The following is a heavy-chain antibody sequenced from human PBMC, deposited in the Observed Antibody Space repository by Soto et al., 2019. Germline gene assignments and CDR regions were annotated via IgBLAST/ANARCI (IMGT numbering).Heavy chain of an antibody. J-gene: IGHJ4*02. CDR2: IYWDDDK. CDR3: ARKEWLRFYFDY. CDR1: GFSLSTSGVG. Sequence: SGPTRVNPTQTLTLTCTFSGFSLSTSGVGVGWIRQPPGKALEWLALIYWDDDKRYSPSLKSRLTITKDTSKNQVVLTMTNMEPVDTATYYCARKEWLRFYFDYWGQGTLVTVSS. V-gene: IGHV2-5*02. D-gene: IGHD5-12*01.